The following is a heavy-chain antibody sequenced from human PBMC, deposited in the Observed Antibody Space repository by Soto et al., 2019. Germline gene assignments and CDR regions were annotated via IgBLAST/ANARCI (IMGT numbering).Heavy chain of an antibody. V-gene: IGHV1-69*13. J-gene: IGHJ4*02. Sequence: SVKVSCKASGGTFSSYAISWVRQAPGQGLEWMGGIIPIFGTANYAQKFQGRVTITADESTSTAYMELSSLRSEDTAVYYCARDRPWQQWLEFDYWGQGTLVTVSS. CDR3: ARDRPWQQWLEFDY. CDR1: GGTFSSYA. D-gene: IGHD6-19*01. CDR2: IIPIFGTA.